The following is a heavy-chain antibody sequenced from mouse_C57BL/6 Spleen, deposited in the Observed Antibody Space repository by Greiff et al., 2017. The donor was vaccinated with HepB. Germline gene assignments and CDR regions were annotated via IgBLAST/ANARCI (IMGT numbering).Heavy chain of an antibody. Sequence: VQLQQSGPGLVKPSQSLSLTCSVTGYSITSGYYWNWIRQFPGNKLEWMGYISYDGSNNYNPSLKNRISITRDTSKNQFFLKLNSVTTEDTATYYCARVPTVVPYAMDYWGQGTSVTVSS. V-gene: IGHV3-6*01. CDR2: ISYDGSN. D-gene: IGHD1-1*01. CDR3: ARVPTVVPYAMDY. J-gene: IGHJ4*01. CDR1: GYSITSGYY.